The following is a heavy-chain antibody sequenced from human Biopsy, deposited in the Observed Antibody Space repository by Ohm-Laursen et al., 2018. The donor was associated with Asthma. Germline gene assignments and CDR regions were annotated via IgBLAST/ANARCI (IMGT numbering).Heavy chain of an antibody. D-gene: IGHD3-9*01. J-gene: IGHJ6*02. CDR3: AREAYDILTGYYGGGGMDV. CDR1: GYTFTNYA. V-gene: IGHV1-18*01. Sequence: SVKVSCKSSGYTFTNYAVHWVRQAPGQRPEWMGWISAYNGNTNYAQKLQGRVTMTTDTSTSTAYMELRSLRSDDTAVYYCAREAYDILTGYYGGGGMDVWGQGTTVTVSS. CDR2: ISAYNGNT.